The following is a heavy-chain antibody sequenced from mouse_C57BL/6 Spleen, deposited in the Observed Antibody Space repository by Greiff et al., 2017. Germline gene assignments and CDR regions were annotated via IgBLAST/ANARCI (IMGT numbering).Heavy chain of an antibody. V-gene: IGHV1-61*01. CDR1: GYTFTSYW. D-gene: IGHD3-2*02. CDR3: ARGGAAQAPAWFAY. CDR2: IYPSDSET. J-gene: IGHJ3*01. Sequence: QVQLQQPGAELVRPGSSVKLSCKASGYTFTSYWMDWVKQRPGQGLEWIGNIYPSDSETHYNQKFKDKATLTVDKSSSTAYMQLSSLTSEDSAVYYCARGGAAQAPAWFAYWGQGTLVTVSA.